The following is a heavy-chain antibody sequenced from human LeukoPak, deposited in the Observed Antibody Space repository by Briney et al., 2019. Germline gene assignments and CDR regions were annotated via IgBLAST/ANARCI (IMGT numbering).Heavy chain of an antibody. J-gene: IGHJ5*02. CDR1: GGSISSYY. Sequence: SEILSLTCTVSGGSISSYYWSWIRQPPGKGLEWIGYIYYSGSTNYNPSLKSRVTISVDTSKNQFSLKLSSVTAADTAVYYCARGPSCSSTSCYPGWGQNWFDPWGQGTLVTVSS. D-gene: IGHD2-2*01. V-gene: IGHV4-59*01. CDR2: IYYSGST. CDR3: ARGPSCSSTSCYPGWGQNWFDP.